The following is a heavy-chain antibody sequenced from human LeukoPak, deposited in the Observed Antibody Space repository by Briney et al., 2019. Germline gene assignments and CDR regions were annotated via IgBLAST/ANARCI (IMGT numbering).Heavy chain of an antibody. D-gene: IGHD1-26*01. V-gene: IGHV1-46*03. CDR2: INPSGGST. Sequence: ASVKVSXKASGYTFTSYYMHWVRQAPGQGLEWIGIINPSGGSTSYAQKFQGRVTMTRDTSTSTVYMELSSLRSEDTAVYYCARDKFSGSYFPHWFDPWGQGTLVTVSS. CDR3: ARDKFSGSYFPHWFDP. J-gene: IGHJ5*02. CDR1: GYTFTSYY.